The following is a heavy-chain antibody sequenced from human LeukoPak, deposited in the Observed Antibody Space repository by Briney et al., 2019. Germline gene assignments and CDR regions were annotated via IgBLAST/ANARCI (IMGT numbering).Heavy chain of an antibody. Sequence: PGRSLRLSCAASGFTFSSYGMHWVRQAPGKGLEWVAVIWYDGSNKYYADSVKGRFTISRDNSKNTLYLQMNSLRAEDTAVYYCARENVITFGGVIVYPYYYGMDVWGQGTTVTVSS. CDR2: IWYDGSNK. CDR1: GFTFSSYG. D-gene: IGHD3-16*02. CDR3: ARENVITFGGVIVYPYYYGMDV. V-gene: IGHV3-33*01. J-gene: IGHJ6*02.